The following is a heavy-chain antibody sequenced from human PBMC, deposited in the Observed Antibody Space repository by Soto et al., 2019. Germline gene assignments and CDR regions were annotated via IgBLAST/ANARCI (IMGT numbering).Heavy chain of an antibody. D-gene: IGHD5-12*01. J-gene: IGHJ6*03. CDR2: IYYSGST. V-gene: IGHV4-59*08. Sequence: SETLSLTCTVSGGSISSYYWSWIRQPPGKGLEWIGYIYYSGSTNYNPSLKSRVTISVDTSKNQFSLKLSSVTAADTAVYYCARLRGYSGYDYYYYYMDVWGKGTTVTVSS. CDR3: ARLRGYSGYDYYYYYMDV. CDR1: GGSISSYY.